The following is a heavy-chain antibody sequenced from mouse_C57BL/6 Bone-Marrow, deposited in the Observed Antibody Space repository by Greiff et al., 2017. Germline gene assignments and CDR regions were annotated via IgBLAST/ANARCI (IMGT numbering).Heavy chain of an antibody. V-gene: IGHV1-15*01. D-gene: IGHD1-1*01. CDR2: IEPETGGT. CDR3: TSYYRSSFHYNAMDY. J-gene: IGHJ4*01. Sequence: QVQLQQSGAELVRPGASVTLSCKASGYTFTDYEMDWVKQTPVHSLEWIGAIEPETGGTAYNQKFKGKAILTADESSSTAYMELRSLTSEDSAVYYCTSYYRSSFHYNAMDYWGQGTSGTVSS. CDR1: GYTFTDYE.